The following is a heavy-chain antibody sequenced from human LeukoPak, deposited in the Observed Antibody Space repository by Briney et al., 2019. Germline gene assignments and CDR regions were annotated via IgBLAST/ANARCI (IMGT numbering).Heavy chain of an antibody. J-gene: IGHJ3*02. D-gene: IGHD3-3*01. V-gene: IGHV1-69*04. CDR2: IIPILGIA. CDR3: AQYDFWSGYLADDAFDI. Sequence: GASVKVSCKASGYTFTSYDINWVRQAPGQGLDWMGRIIPILGIANYAQKFQGRVTITADKSTSTAYMELSSLRSEDTAVYYCAQYDFWSGYLADDAFDIWGQGTMVTVSS. CDR1: GYTFTSYD.